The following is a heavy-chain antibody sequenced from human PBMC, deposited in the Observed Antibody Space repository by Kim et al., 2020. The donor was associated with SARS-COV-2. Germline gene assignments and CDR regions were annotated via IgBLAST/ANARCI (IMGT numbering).Heavy chain of an antibody. Sequence: YENSWKCRFTIPSDNSNNTLYLQKNSLKSEDTAVYYCARTRVLSGYYGMDVWGQGTTVTVSS. CDR3: ARTRVLSGYYGMDV. D-gene: IGHD3-10*01. V-gene: IGHV3-33*01. J-gene: IGHJ6*02.